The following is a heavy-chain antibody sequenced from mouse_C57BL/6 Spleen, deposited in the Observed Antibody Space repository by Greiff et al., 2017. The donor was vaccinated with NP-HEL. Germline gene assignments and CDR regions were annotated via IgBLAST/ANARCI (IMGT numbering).Heavy chain of an antibody. Sequence: VQLQQSGPELVKPGASVKISCKASGYTFTDYYMNWVKQSHGKSLEWIGDINPNNGGTSYNQKFKGKATLTVDKSSSTAYMELRSLTSEDSAVYYCASDYYGSSYTYWGQGTTLTVSS. J-gene: IGHJ2*01. CDR2: INPNNGGT. CDR3: ASDYYGSSYTY. V-gene: IGHV1-26*01. CDR1: GYTFTDYY. D-gene: IGHD1-1*01.